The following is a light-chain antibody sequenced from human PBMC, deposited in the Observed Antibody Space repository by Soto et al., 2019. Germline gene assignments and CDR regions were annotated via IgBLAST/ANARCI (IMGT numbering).Light chain of an antibody. CDR1: QSISSW. V-gene: IGKV1-5*01. CDR3: QHYDSYPWT. Sequence: DIQMTQSPPTLSASVGDRVTITCRASQSISSWLAWYRQKPGKAPKLLIYDASSLESGVPSRFSGSGSGTEFTLTISSLQPDDFATYYCQHYDSYPWTFGQGTKVDI. CDR2: DAS. J-gene: IGKJ1*01.